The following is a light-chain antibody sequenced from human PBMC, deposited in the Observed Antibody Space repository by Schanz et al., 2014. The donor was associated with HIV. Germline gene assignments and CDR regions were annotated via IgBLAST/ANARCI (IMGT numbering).Light chain of an antibody. CDR2: DVN. Sequence: QSALTQPASVSGSPGQSITIFCRGSSRDIGGHDYVSWYQQYPGKVPKLIIYDVNHRPSGISGRFSASKSGNTASLTISGLQAEDEADYYCCSYAGSYTFVVFGGGTKLTVL. V-gene: IGLV2-14*03. CDR3: CSYAGSYTFVV. J-gene: IGLJ3*02. CDR1: SRDIGGHDY.